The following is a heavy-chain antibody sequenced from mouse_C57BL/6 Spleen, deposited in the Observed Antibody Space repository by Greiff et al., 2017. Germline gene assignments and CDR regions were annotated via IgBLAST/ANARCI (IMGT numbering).Heavy chain of an antibody. CDR2: ISNGGGST. CDR1: GFTFSDYY. Sequence: EVQLVESGGGLVQPGGSLKLSCAASGFTFSDYYMYWVRQTPEKRLEWVAYISNGGGSTYYPDTVKGRFTISRDDAKNTLYLQMSRLKSEDTTMYYCARRGDYDDGGCAYWGQGTLVTVSA. V-gene: IGHV5-12*01. CDR3: ARRGDYDDGGCAY. D-gene: IGHD2-4*01. J-gene: IGHJ3*01.